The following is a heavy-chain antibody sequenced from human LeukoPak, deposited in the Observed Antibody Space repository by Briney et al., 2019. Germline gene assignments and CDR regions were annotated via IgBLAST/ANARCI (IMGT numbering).Heavy chain of an antibody. J-gene: IGHJ4*02. V-gene: IGHV4-38-2*02. Sequence: SETLSLTCAVSGYSISSGYYWGWIRQPPGKGLEWIGSIYHSGSTYYNPSLKSRVTISVDTSKNQFSLKLSSVTAADTAVYYCARDGAYYDILTGYHPLDYWGQGTLVTVSS. D-gene: IGHD3-9*01. CDR2: IYHSGST. CDR1: GYSISSGYY. CDR3: ARDGAYYDILTGYHPLDY.